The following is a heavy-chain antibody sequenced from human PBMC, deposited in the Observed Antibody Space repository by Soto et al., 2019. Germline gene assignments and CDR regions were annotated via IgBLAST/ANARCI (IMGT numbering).Heavy chain of an antibody. V-gene: IGHV3-64*01. J-gene: IGHJ4*02. D-gene: IGHD2-2*01. CDR2: INNNGRST. Sequence: EVQLVESGGGLVQPGGSLRLSCAASGFTISSYAMHWVRQAPGKGLEFVSAINNNGRSTYYANSVTGRFTISRDDSKNTLYLQMGSLRAEDMAVYYCARDRYCTSTSCYELGGLDYWGQGTLVTVSS. CDR3: ARDRYCTSTSCYELGGLDY. CDR1: GFTISSYA.